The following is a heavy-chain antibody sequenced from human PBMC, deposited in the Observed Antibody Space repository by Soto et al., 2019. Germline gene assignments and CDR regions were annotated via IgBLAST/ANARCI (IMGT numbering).Heavy chain of an antibody. CDR3: ARGPFRPSAMDV. D-gene: IGHD3-10*01. J-gene: IGHJ6*02. CDR2: TIPALGKT. V-gene: IGHV1-69*10. Sequence: ASVKVSCKTSGDNFKKNVFTWVRRAPGQGLEWMGGTIPALGKTHYIEKFQGRVTITVDDATRTVYMEVRDLTSEDTAIYYCARGPFRPSAMDVWGQGTTVTVSS. CDR1: GDNFKKNV.